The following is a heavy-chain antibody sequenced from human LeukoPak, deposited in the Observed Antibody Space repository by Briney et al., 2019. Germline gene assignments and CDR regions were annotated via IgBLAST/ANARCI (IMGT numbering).Heavy chain of an antibody. CDR3: ASLGYSSGWYHANFDY. J-gene: IGHJ4*02. Sequence: SETLSLTCTVSGGSISSYYWGWIRQPPGKGLEWIGSIYYSGSTYYNPSLKSRVTISVDTSKNQFSLKLSSVTAADTAVYYCASLGYSSGWYHANFDYWGQGTLVTVSS. D-gene: IGHD6-19*01. CDR1: GGSISSYY. V-gene: IGHV4-39*07. CDR2: IYYSGST.